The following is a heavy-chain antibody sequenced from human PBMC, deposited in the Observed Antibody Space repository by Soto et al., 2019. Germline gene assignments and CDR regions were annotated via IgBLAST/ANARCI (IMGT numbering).Heavy chain of an antibody. CDR2: ISWNSGTV. D-gene: IGHD6-19*01. V-gene: IGHV3-9*01. Sequence: EIQLAESGGGLVQPGRSLRLSCEGSGFRFDDFAMHWVRQTPGKGLEWVSGISWNSGTVAYADSVKGRFTISRDNAKNALHLQMHTLRAEDTALYYCAKNRRPIAVAGAIDHWGQGTMVTVSS. CDR1: GFRFDDFA. CDR3: AKNRRPIAVAGAIDH. J-gene: IGHJ4*03.